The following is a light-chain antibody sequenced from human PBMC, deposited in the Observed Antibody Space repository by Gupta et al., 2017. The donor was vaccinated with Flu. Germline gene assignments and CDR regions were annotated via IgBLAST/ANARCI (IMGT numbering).Light chain of an antibody. CDR3: GTCDSSLSAGV. V-gene: IGLV1-51*01. Sequence: QSVFTQPTSVSAAPGQKVTISCSGSSSNIGNNYVSWYQQLPVTAPKLLIYDNNKRPSVIPDRFSGSKSGTSATLGITGLQTGDEADYYCGTCDSSLSAGVFGGGTKLTVL. CDR2: DNN. CDR1: SSNIGNNY. J-gene: IGLJ3*02.